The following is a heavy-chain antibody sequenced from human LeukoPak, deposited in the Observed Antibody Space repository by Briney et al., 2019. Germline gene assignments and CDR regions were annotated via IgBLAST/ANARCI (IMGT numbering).Heavy chain of an antibody. CDR2: ISGGGGST. CDR1: GFIFSSYA. V-gene: IGHV3-23*01. CDR3: ATSGGSSSLHYYSYMDV. D-gene: IGHD2-2*01. J-gene: IGHJ6*03. Sequence: PGGSLRLSCAGSGFIFSSYAMSWVRQAPGKGLEWVSIISGGGGSTNYVDSVKGRFTVSRDNSKSTLYLQMNSLRAEDTAVYYCATSGGSSSLHYYSYMDVWGKGTTVTVSS.